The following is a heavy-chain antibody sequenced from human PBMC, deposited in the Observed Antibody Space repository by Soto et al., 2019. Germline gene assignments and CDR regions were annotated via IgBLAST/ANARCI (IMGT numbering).Heavy chain of an antibody. CDR2: IIPILGIA. CDR3: ASVSIAAADPTTFYYYYYMDV. V-gene: IGHV1-69*02. J-gene: IGHJ6*03. D-gene: IGHD6-13*01. CDR1: GGTFSSYT. Sequence: QVQLVQSGAEVQKPGSSVKVSCKASGGTFSSYTISWVRQAPEQGLEWMGRIIPILGIANYAQKFQGRVTITADKSTSTAYMELSSLRSEDTAVYYCASVSIAAADPTTFYYYYYMDVWGKGTTVTVSS.